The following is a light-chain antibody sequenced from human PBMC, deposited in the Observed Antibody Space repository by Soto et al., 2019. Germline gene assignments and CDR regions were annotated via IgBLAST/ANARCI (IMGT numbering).Light chain of an antibody. CDR1: QSVSSK. J-gene: IGKJ1*01. V-gene: IGKV3-20*01. CDR3: QQYGSSRWT. Sequence: EIVLTHSPGTLSLSPWERATLSCRASQSVSSKLAWYRQKPGQAPRLLIYGASSRATGIPDRFSGSGSGTDFTLTISRLEPEDFAVYYCQQYGSSRWTFGQGTKVDIK. CDR2: GAS.